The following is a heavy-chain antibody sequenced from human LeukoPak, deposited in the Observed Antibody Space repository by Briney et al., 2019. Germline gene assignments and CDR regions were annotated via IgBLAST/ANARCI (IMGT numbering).Heavy chain of an antibody. CDR3: ARAMNYPDRWGIVVVVAALDY. D-gene: IGHD2-15*01. V-gene: IGHV3-48*01. CDR1: GFTLSDFS. J-gene: IGHJ4*02. CDR2: ISSSGSPI. Sequence: PGGSLRLSCGASGFTLSDFSMNWVRQAPGKGLEWVSYISSSGSPIYYADSLKGRFTISRDTAKNSLYLQINSLRAEDTAVYYCARAMNYPDRWGIVVVVAALDYWGQGTLVTVSS.